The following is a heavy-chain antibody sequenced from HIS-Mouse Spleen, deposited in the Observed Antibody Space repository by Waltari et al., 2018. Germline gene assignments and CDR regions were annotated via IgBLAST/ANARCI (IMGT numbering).Heavy chain of an antibody. D-gene: IGHD6-13*01. CDR2: LYSGGSK. Sequence: EVQLVETGGGLIQPGGSLRLSCAASGFTVSSNYMRWVRQAPGKGVEWVSVLYSGGSKEYADYVKGRFTISRDNSKNTMYLQMNSLRAEDTAVYYCARDHGDSSSWYWYFDLWGRGTLVTVSS. CDR3: ARDHGDSSSWYWYFDL. V-gene: IGHV3-53*02. CDR1: GFTVSSNY. J-gene: IGHJ2*01.